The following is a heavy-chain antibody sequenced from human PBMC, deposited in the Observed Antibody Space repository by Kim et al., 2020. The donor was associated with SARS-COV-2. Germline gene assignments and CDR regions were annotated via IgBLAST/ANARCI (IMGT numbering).Heavy chain of an antibody. CDR1: GYTFTSYA. V-gene: IGHV7-4-1*02. CDR2: INTNTGNP. Sequence: ASVKVSCKASGYTFTSYAMNWVRQAPGQGLEWMGWINTNTGNPTYAQGFTGRFVFSLDTSVSTAYLQISSLKAEDTAVYYCARVQVVVAATRGDWFDPWGQGTLVTVSS. CDR3: ARVQVVVAATRGDWFDP. J-gene: IGHJ5*02. D-gene: IGHD2-15*01.